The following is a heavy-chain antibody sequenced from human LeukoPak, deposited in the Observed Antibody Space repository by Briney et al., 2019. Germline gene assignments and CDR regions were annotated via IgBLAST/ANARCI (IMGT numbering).Heavy chain of an antibody. J-gene: IGHJ5*02. D-gene: IGHD2-2*03. CDR3: ARLLRVGYCSTTTCNWFDP. Sequence: SETLSLTCTVSGGSTTSYYWSWIRQPPGKGLEWIGYIYYSGSTNYNPSLKSRVTISVDTFNKEFSLKLSSVTAADTAVYYCARLLRVGYCSTTTCNWFDPWGQGTLVTVSS. V-gene: IGHV4-59*01. CDR1: GGSTTSYY. CDR2: IYYSGST.